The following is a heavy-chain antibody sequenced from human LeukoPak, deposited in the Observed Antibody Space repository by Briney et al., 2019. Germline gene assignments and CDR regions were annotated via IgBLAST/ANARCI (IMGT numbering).Heavy chain of an antibody. V-gene: IGHV5-10-1*01. Sequence: GESLKISCKGSGYSFTSYWISWVRQMPGKGLEWMGRIDPSDSYTNYSPSFQGHVTISADKSISTAYLQWSSLKASDTAMYYCARSYGSGSYYNDPDYWGQGTLVTVSS. D-gene: IGHD3-10*01. CDR3: ARSYGSGSYYNDPDY. CDR1: GYSFTSYW. J-gene: IGHJ4*02. CDR2: IDPSDSYT.